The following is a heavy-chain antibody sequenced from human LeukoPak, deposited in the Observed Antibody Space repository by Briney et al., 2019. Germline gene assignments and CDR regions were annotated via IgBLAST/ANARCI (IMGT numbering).Heavy chain of an antibody. J-gene: IGHJ4*02. V-gene: IGHV3-30*19. CDR2: ILYDRRNK. CDR3: ARGSYFAWLLPDY. CDR1: GFTFSSYA. D-gene: IGHD3-9*01. Sequence: GGSLRLACAAYGFTFSSYAIHSGRQAPGRGLGWEAAILYDRRNKYYADSVKGRFTIYRDNSKNTLYLQMNSLRAEDMAVYYRARGSYFAWLLPDYWGQGTLVTVSS.